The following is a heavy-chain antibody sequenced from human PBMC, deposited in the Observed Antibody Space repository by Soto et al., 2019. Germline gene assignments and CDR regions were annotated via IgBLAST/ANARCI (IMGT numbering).Heavy chain of an antibody. Sequence: QVQLQESGPGLVKPSETLSLTCSVSGGTISKSFWSWVRKPVGRGLEWMGRIYVTGSTDYNPSLMGRITMSVDIVKKSFSLRLTSVTAADTGVYYCVRDGSKTLRKWFDPWGQGLKVTVAS. V-gene: IGHV4-4*07. CDR3: VRDGSKTLRKWFDP. CDR1: GGTISKSF. CDR2: IYVTGST. J-gene: IGHJ5*02.